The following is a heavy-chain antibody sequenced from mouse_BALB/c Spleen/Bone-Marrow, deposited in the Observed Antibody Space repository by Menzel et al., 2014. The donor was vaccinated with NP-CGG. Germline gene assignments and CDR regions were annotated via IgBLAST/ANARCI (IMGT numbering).Heavy chain of an antibody. CDR3: TRGGNWDDFDY. D-gene: IGHD4-1*01. Sequence: EVKVVESGGGLVQPGGSRKLSCAASGFTFSSFGMHWVRQAPEKGPEWVAYINSGSSTIYYADTVKGRFTISRDNPKNTLFLQMTSLRSEDTAMYYCTRGGNWDDFDYWGQGTTLAVSS. CDR1: GFTFSSFG. J-gene: IGHJ2*01. CDR2: INSGSSTI. V-gene: IGHV5-17*02.